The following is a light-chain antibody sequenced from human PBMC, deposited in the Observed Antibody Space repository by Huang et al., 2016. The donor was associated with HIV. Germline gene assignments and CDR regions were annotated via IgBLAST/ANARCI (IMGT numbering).Light chain of an antibody. CDR2: GSS. V-gene: IGKV3-15*01. CDR1: QGISSN. Sequence: EMVMTQSPDTLSVSPGESVTLSCRASQGISSNLAWYQQKPGQAPRLLIHGSSTRAAGIPARVSGSWSEISFTLPINSLQSEDSAIYYCLQYYNWPRTFGQGTKLEIK. J-gene: IGKJ2*01. CDR3: LQYYNWPRT.